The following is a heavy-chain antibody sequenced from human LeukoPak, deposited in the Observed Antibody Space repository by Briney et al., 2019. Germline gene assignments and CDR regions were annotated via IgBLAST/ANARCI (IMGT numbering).Heavy chain of an antibody. CDR1: GGTFSSYA. Sequence: VASVKVSCKASGGTFSSYAISWVRQAPGQGLEWMGRIIPILGIANYAQKFQGRVTITADESTSTAYMELSSLRSEDTAVYYCARPVDTAMVGQFDYWGQGTLVTVSS. CDR2: IIPILGIA. V-gene: IGHV1-69*04. D-gene: IGHD5-18*01. CDR3: ARPVDTAMVGQFDY. J-gene: IGHJ4*02.